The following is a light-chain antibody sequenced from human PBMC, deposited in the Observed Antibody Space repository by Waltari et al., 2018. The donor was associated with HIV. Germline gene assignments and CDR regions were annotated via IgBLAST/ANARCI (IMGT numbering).Light chain of an antibody. CDR2: GAS. CDR1: QSVRSSY. CDR3: QQYGSSPIT. V-gene: IGKV3-20*01. J-gene: IGKJ4*01. Sequence: EIVLTQSPGTLSLSPGERATLSCRASQSVRSSYLAWYQQRPGQAPRLLISGASRRATGSPDRCSGSGSGTDFTLTIRRREPEDFAVYYCQQYGSSPITSGGGTKVEIK.